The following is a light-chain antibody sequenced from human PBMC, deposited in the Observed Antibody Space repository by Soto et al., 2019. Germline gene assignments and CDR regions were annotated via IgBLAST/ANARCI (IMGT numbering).Light chain of an antibody. Sequence: EMVMTQSPATLSVSPLEVATLSFMASQSVSSNLAWYQQKPGQAPRLLIYVASTRASGIPARFSGSGSGTDFTLTISRLEPQDFAVYYCQQYGSSPRTFGQGTKVDIK. V-gene: IGKV3-20*01. CDR3: QQYGSSPRT. J-gene: IGKJ1*01. CDR1: QSVSSN. CDR2: VAS.